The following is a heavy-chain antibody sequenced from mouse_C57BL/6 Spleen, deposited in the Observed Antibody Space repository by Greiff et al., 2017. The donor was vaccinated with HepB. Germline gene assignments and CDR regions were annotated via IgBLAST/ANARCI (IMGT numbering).Heavy chain of an antibody. J-gene: IGHJ2*01. CDR1: GYTFTDYE. D-gene: IGHD1-1*01. V-gene: IGHV1-15*01. CDR3: TREAYYGSSYYFDY. Sequence: VQLQQSGAELVRPGASVTLSCKASGYTFTDYEMHWVKQTPVHGLEWIGAIDPETGGTAYNQKFKGKAILTADKSSSTAYMELRSLTSEDSAVYYCTREAYYGSSYYFDYWGQGTTLTVSS. CDR2: IDPETGGT.